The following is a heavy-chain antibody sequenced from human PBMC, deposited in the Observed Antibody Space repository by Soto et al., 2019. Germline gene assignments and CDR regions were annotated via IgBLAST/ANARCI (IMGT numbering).Heavy chain of an antibody. CDR3: ARVVPAAHFDY. CDR2: IYYSGSA. D-gene: IGHD2-2*01. J-gene: IGHJ4*02. CDR1: GGSISSGGYY. Sequence: SETLSLTCTVSGGSISSGGYYWSWIRQHPGKGLEWIGYIYYSGSAYYNPSLKSRVTISVDTSKNQFSLKLSSVTAADTAVYYCARVVPAAHFDYWGQGTLVTVS. V-gene: IGHV4-31*03.